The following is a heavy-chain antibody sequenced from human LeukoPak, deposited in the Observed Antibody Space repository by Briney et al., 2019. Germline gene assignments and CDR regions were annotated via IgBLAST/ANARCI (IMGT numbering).Heavy chain of an antibody. CDR1: GFTFSDYY. V-gene: IGHV3-11*01. CDR3: ARVAGRGYSYGYLDY. J-gene: IGHJ4*02. CDR2: ISSSGSTI. D-gene: IGHD5-18*01. Sequence: GGSLRLSCAASGFTFSDYYMGWIRQAPGKGLEWVSYISSSGSTIYYADSVKGRFTISRDNAKNSLYLQMNSLRAEDTAVYYCARVAGRGYSYGYLDYWGQGTLVTVSS.